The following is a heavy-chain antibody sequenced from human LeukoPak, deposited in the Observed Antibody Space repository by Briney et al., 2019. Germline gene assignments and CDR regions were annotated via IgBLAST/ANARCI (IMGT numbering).Heavy chain of an antibody. Sequence: SETLSLTCTVSGGSISSGGYYWSWIRQHPGKGLEWIGYIYYSGSTNYNPSLKSRVTISVDTSKNQFSLKLSSVTAADTAVYYCARASYSIGYNWFDPWGQGTLVTVSS. CDR2: IYYSGST. D-gene: IGHD1-26*01. J-gene: IGHJ5*02. CDR3: ARASYSIGYNWFDP. CDR1: GGSISSGGYY. V-gene: IGHV4-31*03.